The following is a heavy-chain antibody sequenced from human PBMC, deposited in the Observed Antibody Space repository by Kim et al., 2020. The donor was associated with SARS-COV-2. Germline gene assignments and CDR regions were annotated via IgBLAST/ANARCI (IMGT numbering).Heavy chain of an antibody. D-gene: IGHD3-10*01. V-gene: IGHV4-34*01. Sequence: SETLSLTCAVYGGSFSGYYWNWIRQPPGKGLEWIGEIDHSGNTNYKPSLKSRVTISLDTSKNQFSLKLNSVTAADTAVYYCAREYYGSGFNWFDPWGLGT. J-gene: IGHJ5*02. CDR2: IDHSGNT. CDR1: GGSFSGYY. CDR3: AREYYGSGFNWFDP.